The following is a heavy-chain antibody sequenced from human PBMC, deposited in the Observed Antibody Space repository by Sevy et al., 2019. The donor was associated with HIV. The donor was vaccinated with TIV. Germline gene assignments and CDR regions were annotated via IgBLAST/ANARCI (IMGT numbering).Heavy chain of an antibody. Sequence: GGSLRLSCAASGFTFSSYWMHWVRQAPGKGLVWVSRINSDGSSTSYADSVKGRFTISRDNAKNTLYLQMNSLRAEDTAVYYCARDRAGEMATIDIYYYYGMDVWGQGTTVIVSS. CDR3: ARDRAGEMATIDIYYYYGMDV. CDR2: INSDGSST. D-gene: IGHD5-12*01. V-gene: IGHV3-74*01. J-gene: IGHJ6*02. CDR1: GFTFSSYW.